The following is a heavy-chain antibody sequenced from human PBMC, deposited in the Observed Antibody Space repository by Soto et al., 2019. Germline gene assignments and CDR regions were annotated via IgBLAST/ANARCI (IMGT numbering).Heavy chain of an antibody. J-gene: IGHJ4*02. CDR2: INAGNGNT. Sequence: ASVKVSCKASGYTFTSYAMHWVRQAPGQRLEWMGWINAGNGNTKYSQKFQGRVTITRDTSASTAYMELSSLRSEDTAVYYCARGVWGCYRRYGTPLTTPGHWGQGTLVTVSS. D-gene: IGHD3-16*02. CDR3: ARGVWGCYRRYGTPLTTPGH. CDR1: GYTFTSYA. V-gene: IGHV1-3*01.